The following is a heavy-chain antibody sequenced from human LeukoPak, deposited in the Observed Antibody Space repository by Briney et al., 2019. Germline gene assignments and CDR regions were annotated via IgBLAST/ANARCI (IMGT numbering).Heavy chain of an antibody. V-gene: IGHV3-49*04. Sequence: GRSLRLSCIGSGFTSTNYGMSWVRRAPGKGLEWVGCIRSKASGATIQYAASVKGRFSIARDDSENIAYRQMNSLKTEDTAVYYCTRAAYSTGWNSDYWGQGTLVTVSS. CDR3: TRAAYSTGWNSDY. CDR1: GFTSTNYG. D-gene: IGHD6-19*01. J-gene: IGHJ4*02. CDR2: IRSKASGATI.